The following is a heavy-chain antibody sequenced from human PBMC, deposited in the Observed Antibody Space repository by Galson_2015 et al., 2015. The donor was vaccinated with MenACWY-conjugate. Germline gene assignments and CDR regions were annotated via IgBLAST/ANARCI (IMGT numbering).Heavy chain of an antibody. Sequence: SLRLSCAASGFTFSSYWMSWVRQAPGKGLEWVATIKQDGSEKYYVDSVKGRFTISRDNAKNSLFLQMNSLRDEDTAVYYCVRGGAPGGRWFYWGQGTLVTVSS. V-gene: IGHV3-7*03. CDR2: IKQDGSEK. CDR1: GFTFSSYW. J-gene: IGHJ4*02. CDR3: VRGGAPGGRWFY. D-gene: IGHD4-23*01.